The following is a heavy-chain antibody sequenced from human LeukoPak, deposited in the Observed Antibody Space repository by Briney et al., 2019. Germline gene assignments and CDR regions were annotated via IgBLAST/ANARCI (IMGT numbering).Heavy chain of an antibody. CDR1: GGSISRNY. J-gene: IGHJ4*02. CDR3: ARGRVLYPHLDY. D-gene: IGHD2-8*01. Sequence: SETLSLTCTVSGGSISRNYWNWIRQPPGKGLEWIGEINHSGSTNYNPSLKSRVTISVDTSKNQFSLKLSSVTAADTAVCHCARGRVLYPHLDYWGQGTLVTVSS. CDR2: INHSGST. V-gene: IGHV4-34*01.